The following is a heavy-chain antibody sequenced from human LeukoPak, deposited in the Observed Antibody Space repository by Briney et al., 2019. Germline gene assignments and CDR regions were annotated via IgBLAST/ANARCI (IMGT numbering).Heavy chain of an antibody. CDR2: ITTSSSYT. V-gene: IGHV3-21*01. CDR1: GFTFSSYE. Sequence: EGSLRLSCAASGFTFSSYEMNWVRQTPGKGLEWISSITTSSSYTFYADSVKGRFTISRDNARNSLYLQMNSLTAEDTAVYYCARDPYSGAYGDTYYYYMDVWGKGTTVTISS. J-gene: IGHJ6*03. CDR3: ARDPYSGAYGDTYYYYMDV. D-gene: IGHD1-26*01.